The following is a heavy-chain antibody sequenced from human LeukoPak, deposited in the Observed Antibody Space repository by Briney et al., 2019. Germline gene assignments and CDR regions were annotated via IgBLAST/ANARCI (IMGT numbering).Heavy chain of an antibody. V-gene: IGHV3-30*02. CDR2: IRYDGSNK. D-gene: IGHD3-22*01. CDR1: GFTFSSYG. Sequence: GGSLRLSCAASGFTFSSYGMHWVRQAPGKGLEWVAFIRYDGSNKYYADSVKGRFTISRDNSKNTLYLQMNSLRAEDTAVYYCARDGRSGYSPFDYWGQGTLVTVSS. CDR3: ARDGRSGYSPFDY. J-gene: IGHJ4*02.